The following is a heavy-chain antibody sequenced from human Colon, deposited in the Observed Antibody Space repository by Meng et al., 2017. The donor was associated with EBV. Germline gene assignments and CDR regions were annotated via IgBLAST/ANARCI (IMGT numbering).Heavy chain of an antibody. J-gene: IGHJ4*02. D-gene: IGHD2-15*01. V-gene: IGHV3-23*04. Sequence: EVRRVGSGGGLVQPGGSLGLSCAASGFTFSSSALSWVRQAPGRGLEWVSTISGSGLSTYYADSVKGRFTISRDNSKNTLYLQMNSLRAEDTALYYCATALYWGQGTLVTVSS. CDR1: GFTFSSSA. CDR2: ISGSGLST. CDR3: ATALY.